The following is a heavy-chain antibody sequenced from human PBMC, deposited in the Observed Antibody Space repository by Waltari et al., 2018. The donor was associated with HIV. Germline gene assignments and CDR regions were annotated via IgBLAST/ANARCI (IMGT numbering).Heavy chain of an antibody. V-gene: IGHV3-21*04. CDR3: VRDHPGYVPIDY. D-gene: IGHD5-12*01. CDR1: GFKFSQFS. Sequence: EESGGGRVEPGGSLRLSCVASGFKFSQFSMNWVRQSPGGGLEWVASVERDNKESFYAESVKGRFTISRDNNEDSLFLHMDALKVEDTATYFCVRDHPGYVPIDYWGQGTSVTV. J-gene: IGHJ4*02. CDR2: VERDNKES.